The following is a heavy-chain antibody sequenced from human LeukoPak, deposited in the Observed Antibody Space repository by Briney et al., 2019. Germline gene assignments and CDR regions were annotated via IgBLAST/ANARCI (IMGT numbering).Heavy chain of an antibody. V-gene: IGHV4-61*08. Sequence: PSETLSLTCAVSGGSISSGGYYWSWIRQPPGKGLEWIGYIYYSGSTNYNPSLKSRVTISVDTSKNQFSLKLSSVTAADTAVYYCARGGGGWSSFDYWGQGTLVTVSS. CDR1: GGSISSGGYY. CDR3: ARGGGGWSSFDY. J-gene: IGHJ4*02. D-gene: IGHD6-19*01. CDR2: IYYSGST.